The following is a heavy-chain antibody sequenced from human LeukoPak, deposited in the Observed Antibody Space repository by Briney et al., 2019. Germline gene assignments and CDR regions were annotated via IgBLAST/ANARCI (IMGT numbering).Heavy chain of an antibody. CDR1: GYSISSGYY. D-gene: IGHD4-17*01. CDR3: ARWWPHDYGDYQPYFDY. V-gene: IGHV4-38-2*02. Sequence: SETLSLTCTVSGYSISSGYYWGWIRQPPGKGLEWIGSIYHSGSTYYNPSLKSRVTISVDTSKNQFSLELSSVTAADTAVYYCARWWPHDYGDYQPYFDYWGQGTLVTVSS. J-gene: IGHJ4*02. CDR2: IYHSGST.